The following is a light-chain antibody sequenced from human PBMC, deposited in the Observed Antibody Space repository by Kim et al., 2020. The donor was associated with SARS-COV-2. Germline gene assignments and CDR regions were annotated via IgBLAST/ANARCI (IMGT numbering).Light chain of an antibody. CDR3: QQYNYWPIYS. J-gene: IGKJ2*03. CDR2: GAA. CDR1: QSISNK. Sequence: VFPGERATLSCRASQSISNKLAWYQHKPGQAPRLLIYGAATRATDIPARFSGSGSGTEFTLTISSLQSEDFAVYYCQQYNYWPIYSFGQGTKLEIK. V-gene: IGKV3-15*01.